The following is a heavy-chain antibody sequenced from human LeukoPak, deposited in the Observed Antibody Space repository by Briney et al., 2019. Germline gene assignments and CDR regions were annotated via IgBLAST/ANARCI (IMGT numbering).Heavy chain of an antibody. D-gene: IGHD6-13*01. CDR3: ARDRSLTAAGTVWYFDL. V-gene: IGHV6-1*01. Sequence: SQTLSLTCAISGDSVSSNSAAWNWIKQSPSRGLEWLGRTYYRSKWYSDYAVSVKSRITINPDTSKNQFSLQLNSVTPEDTAVYYCARDRSLTAAGTVWYFDLWGRGTLVTVSS. CDR1: GDSVSSNSAA. CDR2: TYYRSKWYS. J-gene: IGHJ2*01.